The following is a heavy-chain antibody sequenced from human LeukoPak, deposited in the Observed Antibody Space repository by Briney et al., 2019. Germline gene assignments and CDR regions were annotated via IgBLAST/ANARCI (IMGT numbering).Heavy chain of an antibody. Sequence: PSETLSLTCTVSGYSISSGYYWGWIRQPPGKGLEWIGSMYHSGSTYYNPSLKSRVTISVDTSKNQFSLKLSSVTAADTAVYCCARDGTWYSSSWYSSWFDPWGQGTLVTVSS. CDR3: ARDGTWYSSSWYSSWFDP. CDR1: GYSISSGYY. J-gene: IGHJ5*02. CDR2: MYHSGST. D-gene: IGHD6-13*01. V-gene: IGHV4-38-2*02.